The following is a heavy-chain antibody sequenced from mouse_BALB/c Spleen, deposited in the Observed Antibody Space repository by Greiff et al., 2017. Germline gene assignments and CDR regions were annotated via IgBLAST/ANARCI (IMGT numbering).Heavy chain of an antibody. CDR1: GFTFSSFG. CDR2: ISSGSSTI. Sequence: EVQLVESGGGLVQPGGSRKLSCAASGFTFSSFGMHWVRQAPEKGLEWVAYISSGSSTIYYADTVKGRFTISRDNPKNTLFLQMTSLRSEDTAMYYCARADYYGSSYPDYWGQGTTLTVSS. D-gene: IGHD1-1*01. J-gene: IGHJ2*01. CDR3: ARADYYGSSYPDY. V-gene: IGHV5-17*02.